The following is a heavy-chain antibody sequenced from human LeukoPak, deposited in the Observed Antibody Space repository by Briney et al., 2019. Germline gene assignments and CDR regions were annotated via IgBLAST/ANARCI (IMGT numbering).Heavy chain of an antibody. Sequence: GGSLRLSCAASGFTFSSYAMSWVRQAPGKGLEWVSAIRGSGGSTYYADSVKGRFTISRDNSKNTLYLQMNSLRAEDTAVYYCAKDHSYGFFSWDYWGQGTLVAVSS. CDR1: GFTFSSYA. D-gene: IGHD5-18*01. CDR3: AKDHSYGFFSWDY. J-gene: IGHJ4*02. V-gene: IGHV3-23*01. CDR2: IRGSGGST.